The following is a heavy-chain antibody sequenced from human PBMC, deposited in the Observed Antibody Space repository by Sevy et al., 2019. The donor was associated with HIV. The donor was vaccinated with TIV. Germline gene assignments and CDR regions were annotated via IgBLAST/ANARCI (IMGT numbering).Heavy chain of an antibody. CDR1: GFTFNTHV. CDR3: AKVLNPALESMMEVTVRSLKGFDV. D-gene: IGHD3-22*01. CDR2: ISGFGNT. Sequence: GESLKISCAASGFTFNTHVMNWVRQAPGKGLEWVSSISGFGNTYYADSVRGRFTISRDNAKNTLYLQMNSLRADDRAVYSCAKVLNPALESMMEVTVRSLKGFDVWGQGTMVTVSS. V-gene: IGHV3-23*01. J-gene: IGHJ3*01.